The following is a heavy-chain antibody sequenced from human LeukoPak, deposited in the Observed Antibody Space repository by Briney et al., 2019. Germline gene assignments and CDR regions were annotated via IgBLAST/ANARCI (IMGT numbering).Heavy chain of an antibody. J-gene: IGHJ4*02. CDR3: ARGRYSGSYALFDY. D-gene: IGHD1-26*01. CDR1: GYTFTSNV. CDR2: ITTYNGDT. V-gene: IGHV1-18*01. Sequence: ASVKVSCKASGYTFTSNVITWVRQAPGQGLEWMGYITTYNGDTNYAQKFQGRVTMTTDTSTSTAYLELRSLKSDDTAMYYCARGRYSGSYALFDYWGQGILVTVSS.